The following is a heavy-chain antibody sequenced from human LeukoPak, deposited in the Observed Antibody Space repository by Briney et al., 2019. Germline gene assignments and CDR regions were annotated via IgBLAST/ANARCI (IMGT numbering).Heavy chain of an antibody. V-gene: IGHV5-51*01. Sequence: GQSLPLSCKGSGYKFTIYWIGWVRQMPGKGLEWMGIIYPSDSDTRYSPSFQGQVTMSVDKSISTAYLQWSSLKASDTAMYYCVRGGSSYYFDFWGRGTLVTVSS. J-gene: IGHJ4*02. CDR2: IYPSDSDT. CDR3: VRGGSSYYFDF. D-gene: IGHD3-16*01. CDR1: GYKFTIYW.